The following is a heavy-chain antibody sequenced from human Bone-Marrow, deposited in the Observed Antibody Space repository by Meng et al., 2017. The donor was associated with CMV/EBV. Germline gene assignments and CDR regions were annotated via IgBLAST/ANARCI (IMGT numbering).Heavy chain of an antibody. CDR1: GFTFSSYS. CDR2: ISSSSSYI. J-gene: IGHJ6*02. V-gene: IGHV3-21*01. CDR3: ARDPGYDFWSGYYTPGSYYGMDV. Sequence: GEYLKISCAASGFTFSSYSMNWVRQAPGKGLEWVSSISSSSSYIYYADSVKGRFTISRDNAKNSLYLQMNSLRAEDTAVYYCARDPGYDFWSGYYTPGSYYGMDVWGQGTTVTVSS. D-gene: IGHD3-3*01.